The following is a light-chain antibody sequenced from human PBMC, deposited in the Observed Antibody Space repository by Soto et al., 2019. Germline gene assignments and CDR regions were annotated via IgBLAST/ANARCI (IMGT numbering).Light chain of an antibody. CDR1: HSVSSTY. J-gene: IGKJ2*01. CDR2: AAS. CDR3: QQYDSSPYT. Sequence: EIVLTQSPGTLYLSPGERATLSCRASHSVSSTYFAWYQQKPGQAPRLLIYAASSRETGIPDTFSGSGSGTDFTLTISRLEPEDFAVYYCQQYDSSPYTFGQGTKLEIK. V-gene: IGKV3-20*01.